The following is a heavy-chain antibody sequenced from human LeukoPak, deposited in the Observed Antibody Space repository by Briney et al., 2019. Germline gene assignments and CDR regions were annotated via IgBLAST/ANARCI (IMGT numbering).Heavy chain of an antibody. J-gene: IGHJ6*02. D-gene: IGHD3-10*01. CDR3: ARPYMVRTPGGMDV. Sequence: PSETLSLTCTVSGGSISSYYWSWIRQPPGKGLEWIGYIYYSGSTNYNPSLKSRVTISVDTSKNQFSLKLSSVTAADTAVYYCARPYMVRTPGGMDVWGQGTTVTVSS. CDR1: GGSISSYY. V-gene: IGHV4-59*08. CDR2: IYYSGST.